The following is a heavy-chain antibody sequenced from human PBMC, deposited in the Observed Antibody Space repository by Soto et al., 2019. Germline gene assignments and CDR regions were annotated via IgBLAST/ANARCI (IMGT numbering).Heavy chain of an antibody. Sequence: QVQLVQSGAEMKKPGSSVNVSCKASGGTFSTYTITWVRQAPGQGLEWMGRIIPILGMPNYAQKFQGRVTITADKSTNTVYMELNNLRSEDTAVYYCARAPCGDRLDYWGQGTLVTVSS. V-gene: IGHV1-69*02. CDR2: IIPILGMP. CDR1: GGTFSTYT. D-gene: IGHD4-17*01. J-gene: IGHJ4*02. CDR3: ARAPCGDRLDY.